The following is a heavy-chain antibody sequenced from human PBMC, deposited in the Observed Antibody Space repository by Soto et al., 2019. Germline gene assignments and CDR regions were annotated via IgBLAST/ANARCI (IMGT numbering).Heavy chain of an antibody. CDR2: IFPYDSET. V-gene: IGHV5-51*01. CDR1: LDSFSSDW. Sequence: DSLKISCTSSLDSFSSDWLGWFRQIAGKGLEWIGIIFPYDSETRYSPSFQGKVSISVDKSLSTAYLQWSSLKASATALYSCARRLYDTSGYRYFDFWGQGTLVTVS. CDR3: ARRLYDTSGYRYFDF. D-gene: IGHD3-22*01. J-gene: IGHJ4*02.